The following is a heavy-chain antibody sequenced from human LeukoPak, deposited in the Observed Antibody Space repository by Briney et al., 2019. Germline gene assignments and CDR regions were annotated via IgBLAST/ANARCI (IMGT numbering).Heavy chain of an antibody. Sequence: PSETLSLTCAVSGYSISSDCYWGWIRQSPGKGLEWIGSIYHSGSTSYNPSLKSRVTISVDRSKNQFSPKLTSVTAADSAVYYCARNGTYPFDSWGQGTLVTVSS. V-gene: IGHV4-38-2*01. CDR1: GYSISSDCY. D-gene: IGHD1-26*01. J-gene: IGHJ4*02. CDR3: ARNGTYPFDS. CDR2: IYHSGST.